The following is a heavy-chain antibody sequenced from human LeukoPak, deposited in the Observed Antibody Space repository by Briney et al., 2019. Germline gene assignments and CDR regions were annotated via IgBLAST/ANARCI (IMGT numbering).Heavy chain of an antibody. CDR1: GFTFSSYA. D-gene: IGHD5-18*01. CDR3: ARGPSAMASFDY. Sequence: PGRSLRLSCAASGFTFSSYAMHWVRQAPGKGLEWVAVISYDGSNKYYADSVKGRFTISRDNSKNTLYLQMNSLRAEDTAVYYCARGPSAMASFDYWGQGTLVTVSS. J-gene: IGHJ4*02. V-gene: IGHV3-30-3*01. CDR2: ISYDGSNK.